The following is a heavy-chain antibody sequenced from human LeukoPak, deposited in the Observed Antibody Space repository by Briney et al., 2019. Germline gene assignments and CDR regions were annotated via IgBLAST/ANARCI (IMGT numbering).Heavy chain of an antibody. Sequence: PSETLSLTCTVSGGSISSGDYYWSWVRQPPGKGLEWIGYIYYSGSTYYNPSLKSRVTISVDTSKNQFSQKLSSVTAADTAVYYCARGASIRYYYYYGMDVWGQGTTVTVSS. CDR2: IYYSGST. CDR3: ARGASIRYYYYYGMDV. V-gene: IGHV4-30-4*01. D-gene: IGHD3-9*01. J-gene: IGHJ6*02. CDR1: GGSISSGDYY.